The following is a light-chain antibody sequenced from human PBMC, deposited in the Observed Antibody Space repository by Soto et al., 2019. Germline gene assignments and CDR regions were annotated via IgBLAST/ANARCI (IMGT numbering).Light chain of an antibody. V-gene: IGKV3-20*01. CDR3: QQYSNSRT. Sequence: EIVLTQSPGTLSLSPGERATLSCRASQSVSSSYLAWYQQKPGQAPRLLIYGASSRATGIQDRFSGSGSETDFTLTISRLEPEDFAVYYCQQYSNSRTCGQGTKVDIK. J-gene: IGKJ1*01. CDR2: GAS. CDR1: QSVSSSY.